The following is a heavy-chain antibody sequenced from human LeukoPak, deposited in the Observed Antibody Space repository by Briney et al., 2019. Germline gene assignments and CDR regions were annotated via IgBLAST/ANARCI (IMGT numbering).Heavy chain of an antibody. CDR3: AKARGDAFDI. Sequence: GGSLRLSCAASGFTFDDYGMSWVRQAPGKGLEWVTFIRYDGSNKYYADSVKGRFTISRDNSKNTLYLQMNSLRAEDTAVYYCAKARGDAFDIWGQGTMVTVSS. CDR1: GFTFDDYG. CDR2: IRYDGSNK. V-gene: IGHV3-30*02. J-gene: IGHJ3*02.